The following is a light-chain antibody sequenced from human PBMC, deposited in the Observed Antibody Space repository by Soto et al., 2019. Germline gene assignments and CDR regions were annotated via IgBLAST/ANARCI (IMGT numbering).Light chain of an antibody. Sequence: QSVLTQPRSVSGSPGQSVTISSTGTSSDVGGYNFVSWYQQHPGKAPKLMIYDVSKRPSGVPDRFSGSKSGNTASLTISGLQAEDEADYYCCSYAGSYTGVFGGGTKVTVL. V-gene: IGLV2-11*01. CDR2: DVS. CDR3: CSYAGSYTGV. J-gene: IGLJ3*02. CDR1: SSDVGGYNF.